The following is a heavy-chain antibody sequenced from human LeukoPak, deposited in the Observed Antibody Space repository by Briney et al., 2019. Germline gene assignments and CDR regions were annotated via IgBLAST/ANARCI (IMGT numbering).Heavy chain of an antibody. CDR1: GFTFSSYW. CDR3: ARDGGTTMIVVVTNSFDY. J-gene: IGHJ4*02. CDR2: IKQDGSEK. V-gene: IGHV3-7*01. D-gene: IGHD3-22*01. Sequence: PGGSLRLSCAASGFTFSSYWMSWVRQAPGKGLEWVANIKQDGSEKYYVDSVKGRFTISRDNAKNSLYLQMNSLRAEDTAVYYCARDGGTTMIVVVTNSFDYWGQGTLVTVSS.